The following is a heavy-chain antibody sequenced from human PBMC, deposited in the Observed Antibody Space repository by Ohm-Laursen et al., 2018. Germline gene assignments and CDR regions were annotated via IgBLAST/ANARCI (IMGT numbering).Heavy chain of an antibody. V-gene: IGHV3-74*01. Sequence: SLRLSCSAPGFTFSTYWMHWVRHAPGKGLLWVSRITSDGSSTNYADSVKGRFTISRDNAKNTLYLQMNSLRAEDTAVYYCATDFYYDSSGFYWYFDLWGRGTLVTVSS. J-gene: IGHJ2*01. CDR2: ITSDGSST. CDR1: GFTFSTYW. CDR3: ATDFYYDSSGFYWYFDL. D-gene: IGHD3-22*01.